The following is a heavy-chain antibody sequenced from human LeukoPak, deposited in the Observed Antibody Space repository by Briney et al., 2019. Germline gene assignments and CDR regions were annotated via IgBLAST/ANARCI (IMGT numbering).Heavy chain of an antibody. CDR2: INSDGSST. Sequence: GGSLRLSCAASGFTFSNYWMYWVRQAPGKGLVWVSHINSDGSSTSYADSVKGRFTISRDNAKNTLYLQMNSLRAEDTAVYYCARVVVDGYNCCVGYWGQGTLVTVSS. J-gene: IGHJ4*02. CDR1: GFTFSNYW. CDR3: ARVVVDGYNCCVGY. D-gene: IGHD5-24*01. V-gene: IGHV3-74*01.